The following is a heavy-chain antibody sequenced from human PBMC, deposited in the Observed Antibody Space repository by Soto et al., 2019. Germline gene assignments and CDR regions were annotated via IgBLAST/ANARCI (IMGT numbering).Heavy chain of an antibody. CDR1: GYTFTGYY. V-gene: IGHV1-2*04. CDR2: INPNSGGT. J-gene: IGHJ1*01. CDR3: ARGSRIAAAAEYFQH. Sequence: ASVKVSCKASGYTFTGYYMHWVRQAPGQGLEWMGWINPNSGGTNYAQKFQGWVTMTRDTSISTAYMELSRLRSDDTAVYYCARGSRIAAAAEYFQHWGQGTLVTVSS. D-gene: IGHD6-13*01.